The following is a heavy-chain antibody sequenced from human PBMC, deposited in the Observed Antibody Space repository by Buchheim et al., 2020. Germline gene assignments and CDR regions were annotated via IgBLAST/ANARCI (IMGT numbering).Heavy chain of an antibody. D-gene: IGHD5-12*01. J-gene: IGHJ6*02. Sequence: ELQVVESGGDLVQPGGSLRLACAASGFRFSDYWMYWVRQAPGKGLVWVSRIKTDGTLTAYADSVKGRFTISRDNAKNPVYFQMNSLRAEDTAVYYCSRGGLGNTGQDVWGQGTT. CDR3: SRGGLGNTGQDV. V-gene: IGHV3-74*01. CDR1: GFRFSDYW. CDR2: IKTDGTLT.